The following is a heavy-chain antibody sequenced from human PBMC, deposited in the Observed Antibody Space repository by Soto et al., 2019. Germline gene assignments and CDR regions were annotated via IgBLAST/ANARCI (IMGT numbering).Heavy chain of an antibody. V-gene: IGHV3-30*18. CDR3: AKNWIKYSSGAALDY. Sequence: GGSLRLSCAASGFTFSSYGMHWVRQAPGKGLEWVAVISYDGSNKYYADSVKGRFTISRDNSKNTLYLQMNSLRAEDTAVYYCAKNWIKYSSGAALDYWGQGTLVTVSS. CDR1: GFTFSSYG. CDR2: ISYDGSNK. J-gene: IGHJ4*02. D-gene: IGHD6-19*01.